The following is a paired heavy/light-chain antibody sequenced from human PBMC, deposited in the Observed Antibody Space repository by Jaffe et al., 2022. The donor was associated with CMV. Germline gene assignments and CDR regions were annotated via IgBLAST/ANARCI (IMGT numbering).Light chain of an antibody. CDR2: EVT. CDR3: SSFAGSDNFLYV. J-gene: IGLJ1*01. Sequence: QSALTQPPSASGSPGQSVTISCTGTSNDVGGYNYVSWYQQHPGKAPKLMIYEVTKRPSGVPDRFSGSKSGNTASLTVSGLQAEDEADYYCSSFAGSDNFLYVFGTGTKVTVL. CDR1: SNDVGGYNY. V-gene: IGLV2-8*01.
Heavy chain of an antibody. CDR3: ARVGNSLFDY. D-gene: IGHD1-1*01. CDR2: IFYTGRT. Sequence: QLHLQESGPGLLKPSETLSLTCTVSGDSISGSTYYWGWIRQPPGKGLEWIGSIFYTGRTFYNPSVRSRMSMSVDTSKNHFSLKLSSVTAADTSVYYCARVGNSLFDYWGQGALVTVSS. J-gene: IGHJ4*02. V-gene: IGHV4-39*02. CDR1: GDSISGSTYY.